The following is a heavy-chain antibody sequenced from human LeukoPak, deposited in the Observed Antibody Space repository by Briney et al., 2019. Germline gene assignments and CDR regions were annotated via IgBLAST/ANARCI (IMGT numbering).Heavy chain of an antibody. CDR3: ARDRSYTTSCYPYYYYYMDV. D-gene: IGHD2-2*01. Sequence: GGSLRLSCAASGFTVSSNYMSWVRQAPGKGLEWVSVIYSGGSTYYADSVKGRFTISRDNSKNTLYLQMNSLRAEDTAVYYCARDRSYTTSCYPYYYYYMDVWGKGTTVTVSS. CDR1: GFTVSSNY. J-gene: IGHJ6*03. CDR2: IYSGGST. V-gene: IGHV3-66*02.